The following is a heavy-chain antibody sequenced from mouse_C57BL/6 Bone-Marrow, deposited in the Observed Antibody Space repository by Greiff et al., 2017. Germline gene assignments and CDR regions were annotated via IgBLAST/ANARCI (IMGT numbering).Heavy chain of an antibody. CDR3: ARGTTVVAPFAY. V-gene: IGHV1-81*01. D-gene: IGHD1-1*01. CDR2: IYPRSGNT. CDR1: GYTFTSYG. J-gene: IGHJ3*01. Sequence: VHLVESGAELARPGASVKLSCKASGYTFTSYGISWVKQSTGQGLEWIGEIYPRSGNTYYNEKFKGKATLTADKSSSTAYMELRSLTSEDSAVYFCARGTTVVAPFAYWGQGTLVTVSA.